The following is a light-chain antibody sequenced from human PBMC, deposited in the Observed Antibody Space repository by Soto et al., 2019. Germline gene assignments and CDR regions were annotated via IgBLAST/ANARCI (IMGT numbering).Light chain of an antibody. J-gene: IGLJ1*01. V-gene: IGLV1-47*01. CDR2: RNN. Sequence: QFALTQPPSASGTPGQRVTISCSGSSSNIGRNYVFWYQQLPGTAPKLLIYRNNQRPSGVPDRFSGSKSGTSASLAISGLRSEDEADYYCAAWDDSLSGLWVFGTGTKVTVL. CDR3: AAWDDSLSGLWV. CDR1: SSNIGRNY.